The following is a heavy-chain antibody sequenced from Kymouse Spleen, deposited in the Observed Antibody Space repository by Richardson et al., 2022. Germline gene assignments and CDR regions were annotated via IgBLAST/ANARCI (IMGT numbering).Heavy chain of an antibody. D-gene: IGHD1-7*01. CDR1: GFTFSSYA. CDR2: ISGSGGST. CDR3: AKDFSTGTTVYYGMDV. J-gene: IGHJ6*02. V-gene: IGHV3-23*04. Sequence: EVQLVESGGGLVQPGGSLRLSCAASGFTFSSYAMSWVRQAPGKGLEWVSAISGSGGSTYYADSVKGRFTISRDNSKNTLYLQMNSLRAEDTAVYYCAKDFSTGTTVYYGMDVWGQGTTVTVSS.